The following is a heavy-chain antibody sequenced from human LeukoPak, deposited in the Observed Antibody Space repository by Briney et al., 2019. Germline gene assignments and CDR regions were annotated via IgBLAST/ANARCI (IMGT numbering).Heavy chain of an antibody. CDR1: GFTFSSYS. CDR3: ASLSSSWYHHDAFDI. D-gene: IGHD6-13*01. J-gene: IGHJ3*02. CDR2: ISSGSSYI. V-gene: IGHV3-21*01. Sequence: PGGSLRLSCAASGFTFSSYSMYWVRQAPGKGLEWVSSISSGSSYIYYADSVKGRFTISRDNAKNSLYLQMNSLRAEDTAVYYCASLSSSWYHHDAFDIWGQGTMVTVSS.